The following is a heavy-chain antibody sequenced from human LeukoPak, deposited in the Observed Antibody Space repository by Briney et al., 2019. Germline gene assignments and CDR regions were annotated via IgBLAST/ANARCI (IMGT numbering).Heavy chain of an antibody. J-gene: IGHJ6*02. CDR3: ARDRDCSGGSCYYYYYGMDV. V-gene: IGHV3-33*01. D-gene: IGHD2-15*01. CDR1: GFTFNTYG. Sequence: GRSLRLSCAASGFTFNTYGTHWVPQAPGKGLEWVAVIWYDGSNKYSADSVKGRFTISRDNSKNTLYLQMNRLRAEDTAVYYCARDRDCSGGSCYYYYYGMDVWGQGTTVTVSS. CDR2: IWYDGSNK.